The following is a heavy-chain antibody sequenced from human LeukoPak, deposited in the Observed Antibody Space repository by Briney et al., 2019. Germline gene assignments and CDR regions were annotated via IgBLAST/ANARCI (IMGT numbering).Heavy chain of an antibody. CDR3: ARLGQYHLTLDY. D-gene: IGHD1-14*01. V-gene: IGHV1-2*02. CDR1: GNTFAGYY. Sequence: GESLKISCKASGNTFAGYYMHRVRQAPGQGLEWMGWINPNSGGTNYAQKFQDRVTMTRDTSISTAYMELNSLRSDDTAVYYCARLGQYHLTLDYWGQGTLVTVSS. CDR2: INPNSGGT. J-gene: IGHJ4*02.